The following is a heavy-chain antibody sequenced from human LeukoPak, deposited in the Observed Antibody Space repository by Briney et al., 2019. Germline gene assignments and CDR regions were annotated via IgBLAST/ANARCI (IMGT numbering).Heavy chain of an antibody. CDR3: ARWGDSEAYGSGSYDKYYFDY. J-gene: IGHJ4*02. V-gene: IGHV4-39*01. CDR2: IYYSGST. CDR1: GGSISSSSYC. D-gene: IGHD3-10*01. Sequence: SETLSLTCAVSGGSISSSSYCWGWIRQPPGKGLEWIGSIYYSGSTYYTSSLKSRVPISVDTSKNQFSLKLSSVTAADTAVYYCARWGDSEAYGSGSYDKYYFDYWGQGTLVTVSS.